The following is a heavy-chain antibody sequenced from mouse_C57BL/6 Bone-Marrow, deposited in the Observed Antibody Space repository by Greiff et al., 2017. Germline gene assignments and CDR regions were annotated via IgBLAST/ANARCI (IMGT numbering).Heavy chain of an antibody. J-gene: IGHJ2*01. Sequence: QVQLQQPGAELVKPGASVKMSCKASGYTFTSYWITWVKQRPGQGLEWIGDIYPGSGSTNYNEKFKSKATLTVDTSSSTAYMPLSSLTSEDSAVYYCARGRAAQATFDDWGPGTTPTVSS. CDR1: GYTFTSYW. CDR2: IYPGSGST. CDR3: ARGRAAQATFDD. V-gene: IGHV1-55*01. D-gene: IGHD3-2*02.